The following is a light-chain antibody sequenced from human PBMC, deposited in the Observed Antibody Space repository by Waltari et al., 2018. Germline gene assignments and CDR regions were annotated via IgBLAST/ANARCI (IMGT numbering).Light chain of an antibody. CDR2: WAS. CDR1: RSVFYTDNNTNY. Sequence: DIAMTQSPDSLAVSLGERATINCQSSRSVFYTDNNTNYLTWYQQKPGQPPQLLISWASTRESGVPDRFIGSGSGTDFTLTISSLQAEDVAVYYCHQHYTTPWTFGQGTLVEL. J-gene: IGKJ1*01. CDR3: HQHYTTPWT. V-gene: IGKV4-1*01.